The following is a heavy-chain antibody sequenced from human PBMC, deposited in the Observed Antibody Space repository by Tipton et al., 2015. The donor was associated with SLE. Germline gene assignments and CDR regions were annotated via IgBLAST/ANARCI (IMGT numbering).Heavy chain of an antibody. V-gene: IGHV3-48*01. CDR1: GFTFSSYG. CDR3: ARDVWGGYYRRFDY. D-gene: IGHD3-3*01. J-gene: IGHJ4*02. CDR2: ISSSSSTI. Sequence: SLRLSCAASGFTFSSYGMNWVRQAPGKGPEWVSYISSSSSTIYYADSVKGRFTISRDNAENSLYLQMNSLRAEDTAVYYCARDVWGGYYRRFDYWGQGTLVTVSS.